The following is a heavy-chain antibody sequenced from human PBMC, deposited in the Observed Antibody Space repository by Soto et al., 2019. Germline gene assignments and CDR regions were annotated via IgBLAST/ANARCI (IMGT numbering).Heavy chain of an antibody. V-gene: IGHV1-8*01. J-gene: IGHJ5*01. CDR2: MSPNSENK. CDR1: GYTFTNFD. D-gene: IGHD6-13*01. Sequence: ASVKVSCKTSGYTFTNFDVNWVRQAAGQGLEWMGCMSPNSENKGYAQKLQGRVSMTRDTSITTAYIELSSLRSEDTAVYYWVRAFGCSWHTGGYHWFGFWGKGTLVTVCS. CDR3: VRAFGCSWHTGGYHWFGF.